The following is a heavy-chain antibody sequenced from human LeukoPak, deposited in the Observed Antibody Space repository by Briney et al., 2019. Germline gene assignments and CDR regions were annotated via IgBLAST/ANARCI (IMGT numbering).Heavy chain of an antibody. CDR3: ARDRSSRIAAAGTPRQNWFDP. V-gene: IGHV3-30*03. CDR2: ISYDGSNK. CDR1: GFTFSSYG. J-gene: IGHJ5*02. Sequence: GGSLRLSCAASGFTFSSYGMHWVRQAPGKGLEWVAVISYDGSNKYYADSVKGRFTISRDNSKNTLYLQMNSLRAEDTAVYYCARDRSSRIAAAGTPRQNWFDPWGQGTLVTVSS. D-gene: IGHD6-13*01.